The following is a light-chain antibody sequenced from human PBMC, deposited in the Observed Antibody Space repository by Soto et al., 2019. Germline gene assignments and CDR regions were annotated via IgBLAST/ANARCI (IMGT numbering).Light chain of an antibody. V-gene: IGLV2-14*01. J-gene: IGLJ1*01. Sequence: SALTQPASVSGSPGQSITISCTGTSSDVGGYNYVSWYQHHPGKAPKLMIYDVSTRPSGISNRFSGSKSGNTASLTISGLQTEDEADYYCSSYTSTSPYVFGTGTKLTVL. CDR2: DVS. CDR1: SSDVGGYNY. CDR3: SSYTSTSPYV.